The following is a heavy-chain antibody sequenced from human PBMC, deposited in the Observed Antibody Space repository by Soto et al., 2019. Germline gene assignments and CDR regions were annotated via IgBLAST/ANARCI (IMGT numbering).Heavy chain of an antibody. J-gene: IGHJ6*02. D-gene: IGHD1-26*01. V-gene: IGHV1-3*01. Sequence: ASVKVSCKASGYTFTSYAMHWVRQAPGQRLEWMGWINAGNGNTKYSQKFQGRVTITRDTSASTAYMELSSLRSEDTAVYYCARNREYSGRGWFYYGMDIWGQGTTVTVSS. CDR2: INAGNGNT. CDR3: ARNREYSGRGWFYYGMDI. CDR1: GYTFTSYA.